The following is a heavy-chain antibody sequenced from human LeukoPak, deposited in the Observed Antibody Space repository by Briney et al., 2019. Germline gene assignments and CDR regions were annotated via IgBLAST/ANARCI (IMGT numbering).Heavy chain of an antibody. J-gene: IGHJ3*02. Sequence: SQTLSLTCVNSGDTVSSNSAAWNWIRQSPSRGLKWLGRTYYRSKWYNDYAGSVKSRITINPDTSKNQFSLQLNSVTPEDTAVYYCARSGTYYDFWSGYSVPSDDSFDIWGQGTMVTVSS. D-gene: IGHD3-3*01. V-gene: IGHV6-1*01. CDR1: GDTVSSNSAA. CDR3: ARSGTYYDFWSGYSVPSDDSFDI. CDR2: TYYRSKWYN.